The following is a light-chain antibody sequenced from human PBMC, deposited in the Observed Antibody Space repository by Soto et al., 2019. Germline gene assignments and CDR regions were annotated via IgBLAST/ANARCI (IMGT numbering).Light chain of an antibody. V-gene: IGLV2-14*03. CDR3: SSYTGTTTLGYV. CDR2: DVS. J-gene: IGLJ1*01. Sequence: QSALTQPASVSGSPGQSITISCTGTGSDVVGFNFVSWYQQHPGKAPKLIIYDVSDRPSGVSNRFSGSKSGNTASLTISGLQTEDEAAYYCSSYTGTTTLGYVFGTGTKVTV. CDR1: GSDVVGFNF.